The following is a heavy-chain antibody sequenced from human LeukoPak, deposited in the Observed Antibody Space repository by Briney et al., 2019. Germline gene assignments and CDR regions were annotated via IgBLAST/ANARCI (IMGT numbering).Heavy chain of an antibody. CDR1: GFTFSSYS. CDR2: ISSSSSYI. V-gene: IGHV3-21*01. Sequence: KPGGSLRLSCAASGFTFSSYSMNWVRQAPGKGLEWVSSISSSSSYIYYADSVKGRFTISRDNAKNSLYLQMNSLRAEDTAVYYCARGLGAYDYVWGSYRLTLFDYWGQGTLVTVSS. J-gene: IGHJ4*02. D-gene: IGHD3-16*02. CDR3: ARGLGAYDYVWGSYRLTLFDY.